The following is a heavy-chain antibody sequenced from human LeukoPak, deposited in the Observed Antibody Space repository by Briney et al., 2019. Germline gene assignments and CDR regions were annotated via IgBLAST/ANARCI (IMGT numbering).Heavy chain of an antibody. Sequence: ASVKVSCKASGGTFSSYVINWVRQAPGQGLEWMGMIYPRDGSTSYAQKFQGRVTVTRDTSTSTVHMELSGLRSEDTAVYYCARDQEGFDYWGQGTLVTVSS. J-gene: IGHJ4*02. CDR1: GGTFSSYV. V-gene: IGHV1-46*01. CDR2: IYPRDGST. CDR3: ARDQEGFDY.